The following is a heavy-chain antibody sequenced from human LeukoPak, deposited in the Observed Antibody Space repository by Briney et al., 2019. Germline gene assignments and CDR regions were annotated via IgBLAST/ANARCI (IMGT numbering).Heavy chain of an antibody. D-gene: IGHD6-19*01. V-gene: IGHV4-4*07. CDR1: GGSISSYY. J-gene: IGHJ6*03. Sequence: SETLSLTCTVSGGSISSYYCNWIRQPAGKGLEWIGRIYTSGSTNYSPSLKSRVTMSVDTSQNQFSLKLSSVTAADTAVYYCATVSPGWLATPQGSYYSHMDVWGKGTTVTVSS. CDR3: ATVSPGWLATPQGSYYSHMDV. CDR2: IYTSGST.